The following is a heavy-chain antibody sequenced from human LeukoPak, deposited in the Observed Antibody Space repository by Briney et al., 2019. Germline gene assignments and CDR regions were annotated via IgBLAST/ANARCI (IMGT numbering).Heavy chain of an antibody. Sequence: GGSLRLSCAASGFTFCSYAMSGVRQAPGEGLEWGSAISGSGGGTYYADSVKGRFAISRDNSKNTLYLQMNSLRVEDTAVYYCAKALVVAAPHDYWGQGTLVTVSS. D-gene: IGHD2-15*01. CDR2: ISGSGGGT. V-gene: IGHV3-23*01. CDR1: GFTFCSYA. CDR3: AKALVVAAPHDY. J-gene: IGHJ4*02.